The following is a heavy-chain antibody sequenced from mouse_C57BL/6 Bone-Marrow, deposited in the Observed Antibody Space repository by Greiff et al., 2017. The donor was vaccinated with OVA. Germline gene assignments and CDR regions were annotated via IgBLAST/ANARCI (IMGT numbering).Heavy chain of an antibody. V-gene: IGHV1-64*01. J-gene: IGHJ2*01. CDR1: GYTFTRYW. Sequence: VQLQQPGAELVKPGASVKLSCKASGYTFTRYWMHWVKQRPGQGLEWIGMIHPNSGSTNYNEKFKSKATLTVDKSSSTAYMQLSSLTSEDSAVYYCARKPFYYYGSSPSDFDYWGQGTTLTVSS. CDR3: ARKPFYYYGSSPSDFDY. D-gene: IGHD1-1*01. CDR2: IHPNSGST.